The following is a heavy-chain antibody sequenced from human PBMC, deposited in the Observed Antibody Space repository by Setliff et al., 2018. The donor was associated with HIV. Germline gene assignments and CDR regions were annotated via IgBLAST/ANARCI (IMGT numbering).Heavy chain of an antibody. V-gene: IGHV1-2*02. Sequence: ASVKVSCKASGYTFIDYFIHWVRQAPGQGLEWMGWISPDNGDTNIPQRFRGRVTMTRDTSINTAYMELSGLRSDDTAVYYCARDLTEVTSTSRRYYYYMAVWGKGTTVTVSS. CDR2: ISPDNGDT. J-gene: IGHJ6*03. CDR3: ARDLTEVTSTSRRYYYYMAV. CDR1: GYTFIDYF. D-gene: IGHD4-17*01.